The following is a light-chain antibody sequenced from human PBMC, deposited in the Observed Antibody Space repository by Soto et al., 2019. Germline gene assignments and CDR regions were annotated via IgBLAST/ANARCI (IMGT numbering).Light chain of an antibody. Sequence: EIVLTQSPGTLSLSPGERATLSCRASQSVASNYLAWYQQKLGQAPRLLIYGASTRATGIPDRFSGSGSGTDFTLTISRQEPEDFALYYGQQYGSSPRGTFGQGTKVEIK. V-gene: IGKV3-20*01. CDR3: QQYGSSPRGT. CDR2: GAS. CDR1: QSVASNY. J-gene: IGKJ1*01.